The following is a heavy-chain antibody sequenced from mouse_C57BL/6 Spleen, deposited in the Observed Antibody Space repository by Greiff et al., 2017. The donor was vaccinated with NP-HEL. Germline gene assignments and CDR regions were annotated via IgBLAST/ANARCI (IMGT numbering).Heavy chain of an antibody. CDR3: ARIKKIVATYFDY. CDR2: TNPTNGRT. CDR1: GYTFTSYW. D-gene: IGHD1-1*01. Sequence: QVQLQQSGAELVKAGASVKMSCKASGYTFTSYWMHWVKQRLGQGLEWFAETNPTNGRTYYNEKFKSKATLTVDKSSSTAYMLLSGPTCEDSAVYYCARIKKIVATYFDYLGQGTTLTVSA. V-gene: IGHV1S81*02. J-gene: IGHJ2*01.